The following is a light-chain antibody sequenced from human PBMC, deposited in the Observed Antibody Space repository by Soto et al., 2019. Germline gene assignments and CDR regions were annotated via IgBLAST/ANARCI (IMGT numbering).Light chain of an antibody. CDR1: QSVSSSF. V-gene: IGKV3-20*01. Sequence: EIVLTQSPGTLSLSPGERATLSCRASQSVSSSFLAWYQQKPGQAPRLLIYGASSRATGIPDRFSGSGSGTDFTLTIIRMEREDVAVYYCQQYGSSPLTFGGGTKVEIK. CDR2: GAS. CDR3: QQYGSSPLT. J-gene: IGKJ4*01.